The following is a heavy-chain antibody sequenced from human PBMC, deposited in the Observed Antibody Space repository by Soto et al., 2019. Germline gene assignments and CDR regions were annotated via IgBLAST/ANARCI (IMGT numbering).Heavy chain of an antibody. Sequence: SETLSLTCTVSGGSISSYYWTWIRQPSGKGLEWIGRIYTSGSTNYNPSLKSRVTMSVDTSKNQFSLKLGSVTAADTAVYYCARDLKFGQADYWGPGSQVTVSS. CDR1: GGSISSYY. D-gene: IGHD3-10*01. CDR2: IYTSGST. J-gene: IGHJ4*02. V-gene: IGHV4-4*07. CDR3: ARDLKFGQADY.